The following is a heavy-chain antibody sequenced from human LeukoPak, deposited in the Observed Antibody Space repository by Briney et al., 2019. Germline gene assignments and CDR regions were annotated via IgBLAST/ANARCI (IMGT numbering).Heavy chain of an antibody. CDR2: IRSDGIT. Sequence: GSLRLACAASGFTVSNNYMSWVRQAPGKGLEWVSVIRSDGITYYADSVKGRFTISRDNSINTLYLQMSSLRAEDTALYYCASTSIIRGYDHDQYYWGQGTLVTVSS. CDR3: ASTSIIRGYDHDQYY. CDR1: GFTVSNNY. J-gene: IGHJ4*02. V-gene: IGHV3-53*01. D-gene: IGHD5-12*01.